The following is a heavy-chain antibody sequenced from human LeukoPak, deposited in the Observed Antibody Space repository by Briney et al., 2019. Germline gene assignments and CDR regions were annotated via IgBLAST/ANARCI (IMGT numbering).Heavy chain of an antibody. CDR1: GGTFSSYA. Sequence: SVKVSCKASGGTFSSYAISWVRQAPGQGLEWMGRIIPILGIANYAQKFQGRVTITADKSTSTAYMELSSLRSEDTAVYYCARGPLIAVAGIFDYWGQGTLVTVSS. V-gene: IGHV1-69*04. CDR2: IIPILGIA. D-gene: IGHD6-19*01. CDR3: ARGPLIAVAGIFDY. J-gene: IGHJ4*02.